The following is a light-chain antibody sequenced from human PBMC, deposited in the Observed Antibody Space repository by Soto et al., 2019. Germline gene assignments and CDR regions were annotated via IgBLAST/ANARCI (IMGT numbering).Light chain of an antibody. Sequence: AIKLTQSPSSLSASIGDRVTIACRASQDISYFLAWYQQKPGKAPNLLIYAASTLQSGVPSRFSGSGSGTDFTLTISCLQSEDFATYYCQQYYSYPRTFGQGTKVDIK. CDR3: QQYYSYPRT. V-gene: IGKV1-8*01. CDR1: QDISYF. J-gene: IGKJ1*01. CDR2: AAS.